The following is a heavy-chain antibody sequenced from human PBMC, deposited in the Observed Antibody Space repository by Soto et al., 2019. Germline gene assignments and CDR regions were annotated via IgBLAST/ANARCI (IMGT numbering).Heavy chain of an antibody. CDR1: GSTFSRHA. CDR2: IITIFGTA. V-gene: IGHV1-69*01. D-gene: IGHD3-22*01. J-gene: IGHJ4*02. CDR3: AREWGYDSNDYYYAY. Sequence: QVQLVQSGAEVRKPGSSVKVSCKDSGSTFSRHAISWVRQAPGQGLEWMGGIITIFGTANHAKKFQGRVTIIAYESTSTVYMELSSLRPEDTAMYSCAREWGYDSNDYYYAYWGQGTLVIVS.